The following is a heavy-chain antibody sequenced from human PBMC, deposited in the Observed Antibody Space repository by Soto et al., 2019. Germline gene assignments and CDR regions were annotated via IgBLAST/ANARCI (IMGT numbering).Heavy chain of an antibody. V-gene: IGHV4-38-2*01. CDR2: IFHSEST. CDR1: GFSISSSHY. Sequence: SETLSLTCGVSGFSISSSHYWCWALQPPGKRLGRIRSIFHSESTYNNPPLKSRFTIAVERTRNHFSLKLNSFTTPDAAIYYCGRVGLGPYNWLDPWGQGTLVTVSS. CDR3: GRVGLGPYNWLDP. J-gene: IGHJ5*02. D-gene: IGHD3-10*01.